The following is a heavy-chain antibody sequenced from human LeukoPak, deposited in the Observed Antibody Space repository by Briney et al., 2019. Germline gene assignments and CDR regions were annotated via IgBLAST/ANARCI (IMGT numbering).Heavy chain of an antibody. CDR1: GFTFSDYH. J-gene: IGHJ3*02. V-gene: IGHV3-11*04. CDR3: ARALKEAFDM. Sequence: GGSLRLSCAASGFTFSDYHMDWIRQAPGKGLEWVSYISNSGSGTYYPDSVKGRFTISRDNAKKSLYLQVKSLRAEDTAVYYCARALKEAFDMWGQGTMVTVSS. CDR2: ISNSGSGT.